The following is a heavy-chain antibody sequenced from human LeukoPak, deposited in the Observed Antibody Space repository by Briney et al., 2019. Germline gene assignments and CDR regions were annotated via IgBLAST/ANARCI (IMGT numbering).Heavy chain of an antibody. CDR2: ISGSGGST. CDR3: AKDSFIVVVPTAAFDI. V-gene: IGHV3-23*01. CDR1: GFTFSSYA. J-gene: IGHJ3*02. D-gene: IGHD2-2*01. Sequence: PAGSLRLSCAASGFTFSSYALIWVRHAPGKGLEWVSAISGSGGSTYYADSVKGRFTISRDNSKNTLYLQMNSLRAEDTAVYYCAKDSFIVVVPTAAFDIWGQGTMVTVSS.